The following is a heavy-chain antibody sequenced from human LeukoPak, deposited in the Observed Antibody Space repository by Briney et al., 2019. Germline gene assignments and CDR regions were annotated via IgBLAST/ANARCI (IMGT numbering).Heavy chain of an antibody. CDR2: INPSGGST. Sequence: GASVKVSCKASGYTFTSYYMHWVRQAPGQGLEWMGIINPSGGSTSYAQKFQGRVTMTTDTSTSTAYMELRSLRSDDTAVYYCARDVPSYCSGGSCYSRYWGQGTLVTVSS. J-gene: IGHJ4*02. CDR3: ARDVPSYCSGGSCYSRY. D-gene: IGHD2-15*01. V-gene: IGHV1-46*01. CDR1: GYTFTSYY.